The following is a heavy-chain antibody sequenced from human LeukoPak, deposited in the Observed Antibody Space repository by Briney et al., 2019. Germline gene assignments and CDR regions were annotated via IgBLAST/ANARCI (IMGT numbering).Heavy chain of an antibody. CDR2: FSGGGGDT. Sequence: GGSLRLSCAASGFSFSSYAMSWVRQPPGKGLEWVSSFSGGGGDTYYADSVKGRFTISRDNSKNTLCLQMNSLRVEDTAVYYCAREALNMYYGMDVWGQGTTVTVSS. J-gene: IGHJ6*02. CDR3: AREALNMYYGMDV. V-gene: IGHV3-23*01. CDR1: GFSFSSYA. D-gene: IGHD1/OR15-1a*01.